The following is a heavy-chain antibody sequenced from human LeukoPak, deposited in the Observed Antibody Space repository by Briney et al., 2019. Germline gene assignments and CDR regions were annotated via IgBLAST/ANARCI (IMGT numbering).Heavy chain of an antibody. Sequence: PSETLSLTCTVSGGSISSGGYYWSWIRQPPGKGLEWIGYIYHSGSTYYNPSLKSRVTISVDRSKNQFSLKLSSVTAADTAVYYCARGPLRAGYFDYWGQGTLVTVSS. D-gene: IGHD3-10*01. J-gene: IGHJ4*02. CDR1: GGSISSGGYY. CDR3: ARGPLRAGYFDY. V-gene: IGHV4-30-2*01. CDR2: IYHSGST.